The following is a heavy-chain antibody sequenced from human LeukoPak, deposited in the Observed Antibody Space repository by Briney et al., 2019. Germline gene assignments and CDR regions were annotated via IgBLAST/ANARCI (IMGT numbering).Heavy chain of an antibody. CDR3: ARLLGPGIAVAGPSDY. D-gene: IGHD6-19*01. J-gene: IGHJ4*01. V-gene: IGHV3-30-3*01. Sequence: GGSLRLSCAASGFTFSSYAMHWVRQAPGKGLEWVAVIPYDGSNKYYADSVKGRFTISRDNSKNTLYLQMNSLRAEDTAVYYCARLLGPGIAVAGPSDYWGQGTLVTVSS. CDR1: GFTFSSYA. CDR2: IPYDGSNK.